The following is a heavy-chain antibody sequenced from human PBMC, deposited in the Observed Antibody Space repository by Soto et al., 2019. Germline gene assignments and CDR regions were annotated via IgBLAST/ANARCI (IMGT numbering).Heavy chain of an antibody. Sequence: PGGSLRLSCAASGFTFSSYGMHWVRQAPGKGLEWVAVISYDGSNKYYADSVKGRFTISRDNSKNTLYLQMNSLRAEDTAVYYSAKSWDIGSCSTRAYYYYGMDVCGQGSTVTV. CDR3: AKSWDIGSCSTRAYYYYGMDV. CDR2: ISYDGSNK. J-gene: IGHJ6*02. D-gene: IGHD6-13*01. CDR1: GFTFSSYG. V-gene: IGHV3-30*18.